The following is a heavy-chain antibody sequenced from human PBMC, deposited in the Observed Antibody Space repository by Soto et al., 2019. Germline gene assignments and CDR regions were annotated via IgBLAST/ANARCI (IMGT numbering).Heavy chain of an antibody. J-gene: IGHJ6*02. CDR1: GGTFSTYA. CDR2: IIPIFVTA. CDR3: ARDRPRENYGGNYYYDMDV. V-gene: IGHV1-69*12. D-gene: IGHD4-17*01. Sequence: QVQLVQSGAEVKKPGSSVKVSCKASGGTFSTYAISWVRQAPGQGLEWMGGIIPIFVTADYAQKFQGRVTITANESTSTAYRELSSLRSEYTAVYYCARDRPRENYGGNYYYDMDVWGQGTTVTVSS.